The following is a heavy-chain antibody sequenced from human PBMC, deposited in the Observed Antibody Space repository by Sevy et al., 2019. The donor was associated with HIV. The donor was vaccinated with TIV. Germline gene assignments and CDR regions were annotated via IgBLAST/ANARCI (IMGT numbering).Heavy chain of an antibody. CDR3: ARDCGEYGDYDQGGFDY. Sequence: ASVKVSCKASGGTFSSYAISWVRQAPGQGLEWMGGIIPIFGTANYAQKFQGRVTITADESTSTAYMELNSLRSEDTAVYYCARDCGEYGDYDQGGFDYWGQGTLVTVSS. CDR2: IIPIFGTA. V-gene: IGHV1-69*13. CDR1: GGTFSSYA. D-gene: IGHD4-17*01. J-gene: IGHJ4*02.